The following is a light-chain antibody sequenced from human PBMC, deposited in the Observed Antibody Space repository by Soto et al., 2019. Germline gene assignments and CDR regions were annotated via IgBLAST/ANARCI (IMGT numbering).Light chain of an antibody. V-gene: IGLV1-47*01. CDR3: DSYTSSRAYV. CDR1: SSNIGSNY. Sequence: QSVLTQPPSASGTPGQRVTISCSGSSSNIGSNYVYWYQQLPGTAPKLLIYKNNQRPSGVPDRFSGSKSGNTASLTISGLQAEDEADYYCDSYTSSRAYVFGIGTKLTVL. CDR2: KNN. J-gene: IGLJ1*01.